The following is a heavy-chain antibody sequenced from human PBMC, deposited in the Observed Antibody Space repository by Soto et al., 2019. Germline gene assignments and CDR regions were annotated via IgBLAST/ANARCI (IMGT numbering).Heavy chain of an antibody. V-gene: IGHV3-23*01. CDR2: IHGGGNIV. CDR1: GFTFSGYA. J-gene: IGHJ4*02. Sequence: EVQLLESGGDLVQPGRSLRLSCAASGFTFSGYAMSWVRQAPGKGLEWVSVIHGGGNIVYYADSVKGRFNISRDNSKNTLYLQMSSLRGEDTAVYDCAKNRRRVTTAWHFDYWGQGTLVTVSS. D-gene: IGHD4-17*01. CDR3: AKNRRRVTTAWHFDY.